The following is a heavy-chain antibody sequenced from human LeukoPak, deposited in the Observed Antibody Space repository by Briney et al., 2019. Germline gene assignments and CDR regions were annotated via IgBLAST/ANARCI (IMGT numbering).Heavy chain of an antibody. J-gene: IGHJ6*04. CDR3: AELGITMIGGV. CDR2: ISSSGSTI. D-gene: IGHD3-10*02. Sequence: GGSLRLSCSASGFTFSSYAMNWVRQAPGKGLEWVSYISSSGSTIYYADSVKGRFTISRDNAKNSLYLQMNSLRAEDTAVYYCAELGITMIGGVWGKGTTVTISS. V-gene: IGHV3-48*03. CDR1: GFTFSSYA.